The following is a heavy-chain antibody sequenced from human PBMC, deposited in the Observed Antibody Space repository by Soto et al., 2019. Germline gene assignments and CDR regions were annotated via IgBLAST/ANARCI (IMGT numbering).Heavy chain of an antibody. CDR3: ARIDVQCFDD. CDR1: GFTFDNYG. V-gene: IGHV3-33*01. D-gene: IGHD6-19*01. CDR2: IWLDGRKD. Sequence: PGGSLRLTCAASGFTFDNYGMHWVRQAPGKGLEWVALIWLDGRKDYYADSVKGRFTIARDNSENTLYLQMNSLRVEDTAMYYCARIDVQCFDDWGHGTLVTVSS. J-gene: IGHJ4*01.